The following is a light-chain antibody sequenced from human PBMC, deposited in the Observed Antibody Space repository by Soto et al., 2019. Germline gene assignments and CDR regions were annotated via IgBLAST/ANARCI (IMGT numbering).Light chain of an antibody. CDR3: QQYSNWQFA. J-gene: IGKJ2*01. V-gene: IGKV3-15*01. CDR1: QSVSNK. Sequence: IVMTQSPATLSVSPGERATLSCWASQSVSNKLAWYQQKPGLAPRLLIYDASTRTTGIPARFSGSGSGTEFTLTISSLQSEDIAVYYCQQYSNWQFAFGQGTKLEI. CDR2: DAS.